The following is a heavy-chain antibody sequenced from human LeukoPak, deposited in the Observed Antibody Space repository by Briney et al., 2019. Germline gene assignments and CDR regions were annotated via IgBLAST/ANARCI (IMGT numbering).Heavy chain of an antibody. CDR2: IAFGDDSA. V-gene: IGHV3-23*01. CDR1: GFTINNYA. CDR3: AKDPTSVGGRHDWLLDS. J-gene: IGHJ5*02. D-gene: IGHD3-9*01. Sequence: PGGSLRLSCAASGFTINNYAMRWVRQAPGKGLEWVSTIAFGDDSAYYTDSVKGRFTISRDNSKNTLYLQMNYLRAEDAAVYYCAKDPTSVGGRHDWLLDSWGQGTLVTVSS.